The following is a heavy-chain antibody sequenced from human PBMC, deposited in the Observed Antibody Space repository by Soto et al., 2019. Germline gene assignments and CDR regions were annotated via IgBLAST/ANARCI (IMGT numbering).Heavy chain of an antibody. J-gene: IGHJ6*03. CDR3: ARHLRGRYYYYYMDV. V-gene: IGHV4-59*08. CDR2: IYYSGST. CDR1: GGSISSYY. Sequence: PSETLSLTCTFSGGSISSYYWSCIRHPPGKGLEWIGYIYYSGSTNYNPSLKSRVTISVDTSKNQFSLKLSSVTAADTAVYYCARHLRGRYYYYYMDVWGKGTTVTVSS.